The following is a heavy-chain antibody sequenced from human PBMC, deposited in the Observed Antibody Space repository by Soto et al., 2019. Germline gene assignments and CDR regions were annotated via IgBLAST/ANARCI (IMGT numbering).Heavy chain of an antibody. J-gene: IGHJ4*02. D-gene: IGHD6-13*01. Sequence: QVQLVESGGGVVQPGRSLRLSCAASGFIFSDYAMHWVRQAPGKGLEWVAVISYGGDNKYYADSVRGRFAISRDNLKNTLDLQMNSLNPEDTAVYHCAKAPHSPSWYGLEADFWGQGTLVTVSS. V-gene: IGHV3-30*09. CDR2: ISYGGDNK. CDR3: AKAPHSPSWYGLEADF. CDR1: GFIFSDYA.